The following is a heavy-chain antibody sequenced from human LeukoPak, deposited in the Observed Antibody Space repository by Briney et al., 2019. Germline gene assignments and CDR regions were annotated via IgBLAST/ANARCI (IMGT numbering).Heavy chain of an antibody. D-gene: IGHD3-3*01. V-gene: IGHV3-43*02. CDR1: GFTFDDYA. Sequence: GGSLRLSCAASGFTFDDYAMHWVRQAPGKGLEWVSLISGDGGSTYYADSAKGRFTISRDNSKNSLYLQMNSLRTEDTALYYCAKDRGWDFWSGYYRYYYYYMDVWGKGTTVTVSS. CDR2: ISGDGGST. CDR3: AKDRGWDFWSGYYRYYYYYMDV. J-gene: IGHJ6*03.